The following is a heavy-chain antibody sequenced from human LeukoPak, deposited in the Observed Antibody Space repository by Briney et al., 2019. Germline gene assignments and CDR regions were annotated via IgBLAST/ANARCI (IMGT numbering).Heavy chain of an antibody. CDR2: ISSNGGST. V-gene: IGHV3-64*01. Sequence: GGSLRLSCAASGFTFSSYAMHWVRQAPGKGLEYVSAISSNGGSTYYANSVKGRFTISRDNSKNTLYLQMGSLRAEDMAVYYCARSGGRLAYCGGDCYNDAFDIWGQGTMVTVSS. D-gene: IGHD2-21*02. CDR1: GFTFSSYA. CDR3: ARSGGRLAYCGGDCYNDAFDI. J-gene: IGHJ3*02.